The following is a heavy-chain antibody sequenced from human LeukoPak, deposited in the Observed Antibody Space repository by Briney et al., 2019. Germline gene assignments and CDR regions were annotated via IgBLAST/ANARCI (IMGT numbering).Heavy chain of an antibody. J-gene: IGHJ4*02. V-gene: IGHV3-7*01. CDR1: GFTCSSYW. Sequence: GGSLRLSCAASGFTCSSYWMSWVRQAPGKGREWVANIKQDGSEKYYVDSVKGRFTISRDNAKNSLYLQMNSLRAEDTAVYHCARVDRWYTTYFDYWGQGTLVTVSS. CDR3: ARVDRWYTTYFDY. CDR2: IKQDGSEK. D-gene: IGHD6-13*01.